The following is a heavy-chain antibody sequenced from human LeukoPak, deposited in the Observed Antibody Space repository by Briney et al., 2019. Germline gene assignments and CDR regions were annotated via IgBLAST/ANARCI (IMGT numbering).Heavy chain of an antibody. CDR3: ARVVGSSSSKNWFDP. Sequence: SETPSLTCAVSGYSITDGYYWGWIRQPPGKGPEYIGFVYHSGSTYYNPSLRRRVTMSVDTSKNQFSLNLTSVTAADTAVYFCARVVGSSSSKNWFDPWGQGTLVTVSS. CDR2: VYHSGST. CDR1: GYSITDGYY. J-gene: IGHJ5*02. D-gene: IGHD2-2*01. V-gene: IGHV4-38-2*01.